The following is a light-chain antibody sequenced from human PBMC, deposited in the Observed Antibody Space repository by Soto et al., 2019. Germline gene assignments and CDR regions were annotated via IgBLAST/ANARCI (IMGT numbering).Light chain of an antibody. Sequence: EIVMTQSPATLSVSPGERATLSCRASQRVSSNLAWYQQKPGQAPRLLIYGASTRATGIPARFSGSGSGTEFTLTISSLHSEDFAVYYCQQYNNWPTWTFGQGTKVDIK. CDR3: QQYNNWPTWT. J-gene: IGKJ1*01. CDR2: GAS. V-gene: IGKV3-15*01. CDR1: QRVSSN.